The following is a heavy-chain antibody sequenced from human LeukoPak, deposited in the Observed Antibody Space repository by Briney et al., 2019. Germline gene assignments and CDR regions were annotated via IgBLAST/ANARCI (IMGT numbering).Heavy chain of an antibody. D-gene: IGHD3-10*01. CDR2: IYHSGST. Sequence: PSGTLSLTCAVSGGSISSSNWWSWVRQPPGKGPEWIGEIYHSGSTYYNPSLKSRVTISVDTSKNQFSLKLSSVTAADTAVYYCAREHPRYYYGSGSYYGMDVWGQGTTVTVSS. CDR3: AREHPRYYYGSGSYYGMDV. V-gene: IGHV4-4*02. CDR1: GGSISSSNW. J-gene: IGHJ6*02.